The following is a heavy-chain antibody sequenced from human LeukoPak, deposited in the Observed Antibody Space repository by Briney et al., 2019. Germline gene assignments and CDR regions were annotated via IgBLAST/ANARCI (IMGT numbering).Heavy chain of an antibody. Sequence: ASVKVSCKASGYTFTGYYMHWVRQAPGQGLAWMGWINPNSGGTNYAQKFQGRVTMTRDTSISTAYMELSRLRSDDTAVYYCARTKRRYSYGLGESGEFDYWGQGTLVTVSS. D-gene: IGHD5-18*01. CDR2: INPNSGGT. J-gene: IGHJ4*02. CDR3: ARTKRRYSYGLGESGEFDY. CDR1: GYTFTGYY. V-gene: IGHV1-2*02.